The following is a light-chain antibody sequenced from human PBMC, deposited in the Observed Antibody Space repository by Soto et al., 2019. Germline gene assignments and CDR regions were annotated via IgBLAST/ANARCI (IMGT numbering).Light chain of an antibody. CDR3: TSYTSSRTPDV. Sequence: QSALTQPASVSGSPGQSITISCTGTSSDVGGYTYVSWYQQRPGKAPELMIFEVSNRPSGVSNRFSGSKSGNTASLTISGLQAEDEADYYCTSYTSSRTPDVFGTGTKVTV. CDR1: SSDVGGYTY. J-gene: IGLJ1*01. V-gene: IGLV2-14*01. CDR2: EVS.